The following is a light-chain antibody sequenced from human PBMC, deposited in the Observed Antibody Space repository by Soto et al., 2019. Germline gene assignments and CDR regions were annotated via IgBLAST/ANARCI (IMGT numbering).Light chain of an antibody. Sequence: QSVLTQPPSVSAAPGQKVTISCSGCSSDIGKNYVSWYQQVPGTVPKLLIYDDNKRPFGIPDRFSGSKSGTSATLGITGLQTGDEADYYCGTWDSSLSAVVFGGGTKVTVL. CDR1: SSDIGKNY. CDR3: GTWDSSLSAVV. J-gene: IGLJ3*02. V-gene: IGLV1-51*01. CDR2: DDN.